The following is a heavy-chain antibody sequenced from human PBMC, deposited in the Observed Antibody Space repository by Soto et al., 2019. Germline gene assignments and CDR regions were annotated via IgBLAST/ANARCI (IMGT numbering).Heavy chain of an antibody. J-gene: IGHJ5*02. CDR1: GGSISSGGYY. V-gene: IGHV4-31*03. Sequence: QVQLQESGPGLVKPSQTLSLTCTVSGGSISSGGYYWSWIRQPPGKGLEWIGYIYYSGSTYYNPSLKSRVTISGDTYKNKFSLKLSSVTAADTAVYYCARAKKGIAAAENWFDPWGQGTLVTV. CDR2: IYYSGST. D-gene: IGHD6-13*01. CDR3: ARAKKGIAAAENWFDP.